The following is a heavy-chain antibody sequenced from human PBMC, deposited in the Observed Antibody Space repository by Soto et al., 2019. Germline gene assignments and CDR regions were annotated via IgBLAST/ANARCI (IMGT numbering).Heavy chain of an antibody. CDR2: IWYDGSNK. J-gene: IGHJ4*02. CDR1: GFIFSYYG. V-gene: IGHV3-33*01. Sequence: HPGXSLRLSCGASGFIFSYYGMHWIRQAPGKGLEWVTIIWYDGSNKWYADSVKGRFIISRDDSKNMVYLQMNSLRVDDTAIYYCARANTSPFDYWGRGTLVTVS. CDR3: ARANTSPFDY.